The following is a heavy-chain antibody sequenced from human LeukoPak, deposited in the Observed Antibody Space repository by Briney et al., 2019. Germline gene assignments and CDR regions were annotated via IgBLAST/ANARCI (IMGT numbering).Heavy chain of an antibody. CDR2: TSGSGGGT. CDR3: AKDLDGSGYYYYYYGMDV. CDR1: GFTFSSYA. Sequence: PGGSLRLFCAASGFTFSSYAVSWVRQAPGKGLEWVSATSGSGGGTYYADSVKGRFTISRDNSKNTLYLQMNSLRAEDTAVYYCAKDLDGSGYYYYYYGMDVWGQGTTVTVSS. J-gene: IGHJ6*02. D-gene: IGHD3-22*01. V-gene: IGHV3-23*01.